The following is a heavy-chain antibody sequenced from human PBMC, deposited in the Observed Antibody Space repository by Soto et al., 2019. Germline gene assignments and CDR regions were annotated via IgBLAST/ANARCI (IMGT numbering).Heavy chain of an antibody. CDR2: IWYDGSNK. D-gene: IGHD3-3*01. CDR3: ARDLVALCRDFWSGYPYYYYCGMDV. J-gene: IGHJ6*02. V-gene: IGHV3-33*01. Sequence: PGGSLRLSCAASGFTFSSYGMHGVRQAPGKGLEWVAVIWYDGSNKYYADSVKGRVTISRDNSKNTLYLQMNSLRAEDTAVYYCARDLVALCRDFWSGYPYYYYCGMDVWGQGTTVTVSS. CDR1: GFTFSSYG.